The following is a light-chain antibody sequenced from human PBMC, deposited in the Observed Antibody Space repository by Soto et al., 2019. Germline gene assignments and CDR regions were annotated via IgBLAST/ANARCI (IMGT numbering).Light chain of an antibody. CDR3: QQYNNWHRT. CDR1: QSVNTN. Sequence: EVVMTQSPDTLSVSPGEIATLSGRASQSVNTNLAWYQQKLGQAPRLLIYGASTRATGISARFSGSGSGTEFTLTISSLQSEDFAIYYCQQYNNWHRTFDQGTKVDIK. CDR2: GAS. J-gene: IGKJ1*01. V-gene: IGKV3-15*01.